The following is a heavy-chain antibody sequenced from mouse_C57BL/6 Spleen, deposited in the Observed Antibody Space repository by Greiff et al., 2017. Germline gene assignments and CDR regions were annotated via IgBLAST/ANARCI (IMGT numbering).Heavy chain of an antibody. Sequence: QVQLQQPGAELVKPGASVKLSCKASGYTFTSYWMHWVKQRPGRGLEWIGRFDPNSGGTKYNEKFKSKATLTVDQPSSTAYMQLSSLTSEDSAVYYCAIGYYGSSHWYFDVWGTGTTVTVSS. CDR3: AIGYYGSSHWYFDV. J-gene: IGHJ1*03. CDR2: FDPNSGGT. CDR1: GYTFTSYW. V-gene: IGHV1-72*01. D-gene: IGHD1-1*01.